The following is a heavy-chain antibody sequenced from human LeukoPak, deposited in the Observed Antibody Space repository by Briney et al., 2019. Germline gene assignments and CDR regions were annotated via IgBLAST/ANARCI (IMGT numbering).Heavy chain of an antibody. CDR1: GGSFSGYY. J-gene: IGHJ6*04. V-gene: IGHV4-34*01. D-gene: IGHD5-24*01. CDR3: ARLLRASKERQGVRRPLDV. Sequence: SETLFLTCAVYGGSFSGYYWSWIRQPPGKGLEWIGEINHSGSTNYNPSLKSRVTISVDTSKNQFSLKLSSVTAADTAVYYCARLLRASKERQGVRRPLDVWGKGTTVTVSS. CDR2: INHSGST.